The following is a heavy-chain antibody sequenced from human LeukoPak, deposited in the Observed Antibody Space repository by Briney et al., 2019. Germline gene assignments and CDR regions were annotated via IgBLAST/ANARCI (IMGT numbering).Heavy chain of an antibody. CDR2: INPNSGGT. V-gene: IGHV1-2*02. CDR3: ARDQGLEADAFDI. D-gene: IGHD1-1*01. CDR1: GYTFTGYY. J-gene: IGHJ3*02. Sequence: ASVKVSCKASGYTFTGYYMHWVRQAPGQGLEWMGWINPNSGGTNYAQKFQGRVTMTRDTSISTAYMELSRLGSDDTAVYYCARDQGLEADAFDIWGQGTMVTVSS.